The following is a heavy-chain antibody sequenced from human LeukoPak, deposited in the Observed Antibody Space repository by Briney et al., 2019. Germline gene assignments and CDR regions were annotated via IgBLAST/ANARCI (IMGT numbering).Heavy chain of an antibody. CDR2: INSDGSGT. D-gene: IGHD4-23*01. Sequence: GGSLRLSCAASGFTFSSYWMHWVRQAPGKGLVWVSRINSDGSGTSYADSVKGRFTISRDNAKNTPYLQMNSLRAEDTAVYYCAREPRGVTAFDYWGQGTLVTVSS. CDR3: AREPRGVTAFDY. J-gene: IGHJ4*02. CDR1: GFTFSSYW. V-gene: IGHV3-74*01.